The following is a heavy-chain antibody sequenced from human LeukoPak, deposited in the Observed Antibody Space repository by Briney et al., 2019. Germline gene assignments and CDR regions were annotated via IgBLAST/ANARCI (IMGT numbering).Heavy chain of an antibody. D-gene: IGHD3-22*01. CDR1: GGTFSSYA. CDR3: ARDPMYYYDSSGYYWFDP. J-gene: IGHJ5*02. CDR2: IIPILGIA. V-gene: IGHV1-69*04. Sequence: ASVKVSCKASGGTFSSYAISWVRQAPGQGLEWMGRIIPILGIANYAQKFQGRVMITADKSTSTAYMELSSLRSEDTAVYYCARDPMYYYDSSGYYWFDPWGQGTLVTVSS.